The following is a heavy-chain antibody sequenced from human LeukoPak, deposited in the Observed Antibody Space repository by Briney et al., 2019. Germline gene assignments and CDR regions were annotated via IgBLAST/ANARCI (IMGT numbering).Heavy chain of an antibody. CDR1: GGTFSSYA. Sequence: SVKVSCKASGGTFSSYAISWVRQAPGQGLEWMGRIIPIFGTANYAQKFQGRVTITTDESTTTAYMELSSLRSEDTAVYYCARDPLYYCDSSSYTPWVDYWGQGTLVTVSS. CDR2: IIPIFGTA. CDR3: ARDPLYYCDSSSYTPWVDY. J-gene: IGHJ4*02. V-gene: IGHV1-69*05. D-gene: IGHD3-22*01.